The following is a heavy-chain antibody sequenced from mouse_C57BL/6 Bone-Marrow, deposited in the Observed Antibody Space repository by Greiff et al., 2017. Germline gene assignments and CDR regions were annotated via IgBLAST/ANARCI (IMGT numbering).Heavy chain of an antibody. V-gene: IGHV5-4*01. CDR1: GFTFSSYA. Sequence: EVKLMESGGGLVKPGGSLKLSCAASGFTFSSYAMSWVRQTPEKRLEWVATISDGGSYTYYPDNVKGRFTISRDNAKNNLYLQMSQLKSEDTAMYYCARDPTTVVAYYYAMDYWGQGTSGTVSS. CDR2: ISDGGSYT. D-gene: IGHD1-1*01. J-gene: IGHJ4*01. CDR3: ARDPTTVVAYYYAMDY.